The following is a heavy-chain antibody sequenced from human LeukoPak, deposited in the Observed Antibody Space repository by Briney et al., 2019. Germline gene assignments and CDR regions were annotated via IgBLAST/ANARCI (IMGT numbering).Heavy chain of an antibody. CDR2: ISSSSSYI. CDR1: GFTFSSYS. V-gene: IGHV3-21*01. D-gene: IGHD1-26*01. J-gene: IGHJ4*02. Sequence: GGSLRLSCAASGFTFSSYSMNWVRQAPGKGLEWVSSISSSSSYIYYAYSVKGRFTIPRDNAKNSLYLQMNSLRAEDTAVYYCARAHEVGDYWGQGTLVTVSS. CDR3: ARAHEVGDY.